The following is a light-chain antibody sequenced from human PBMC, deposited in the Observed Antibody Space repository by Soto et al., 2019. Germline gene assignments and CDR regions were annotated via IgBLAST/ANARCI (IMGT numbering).Light chain of an antibody. J-gene: IGKJ1*01. CDR1: QSVSSW. V-gene: IGKV1-5*03. Sequence: DIQMTQSPSTLSASVGDRVTITCRASQSVSSWLAWYQQKPGKAPKLLIYKASGLESGVPSRFSGSGSGTEFTLTISSLQPDDFATYYCQQYNSYLRTFGQGTRVEF. CDR3: QQYNSYLRT. CDR2: KAS.